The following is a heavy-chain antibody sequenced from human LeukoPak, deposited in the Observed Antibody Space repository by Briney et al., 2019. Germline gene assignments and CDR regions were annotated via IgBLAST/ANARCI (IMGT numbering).Heavy chain of an antibody. J-gene: IGHJ6*03. V-gene: IGHV3-23*01. CDR2: ISSGGGNT. CDR3: AKAGDIVVVVAPHYMDV. Sequence: GGSLRLSCAASGFTFSSYAISWVRQAPGKGLEWVSVISSGGGNTYYADSVKGRFTISRDNSKNTLYLQMNSLRAEDTAVYYCAKAGDIVVVVAPHYMDVWGKGTTVTVSS. CDR1: GFTFSSYA. D-gene: IGHD2-15*01.